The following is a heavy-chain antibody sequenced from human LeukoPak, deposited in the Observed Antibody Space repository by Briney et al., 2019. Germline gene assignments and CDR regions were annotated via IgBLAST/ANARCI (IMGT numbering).Heavy chain of an antibody. CDR3: ARGGYDILTGYYTDFDY. Sequence: GGSLRLSCAASGFPFSSYSMTWVRQAPGKGLEWVANIKPDGTTKFYVDSVKGRFTISRDNAKNSLHVQMNSLRAEDTALYYCARGGYDILTGYYTDFDYWGQGTLVTVSS. V-gene: IGHV3-7*03. CDR2: IKPDGTTK. CDR1: GFPFSSYS. D-gene: IGHD3-9*01. J-gene: IGHJ4*02.